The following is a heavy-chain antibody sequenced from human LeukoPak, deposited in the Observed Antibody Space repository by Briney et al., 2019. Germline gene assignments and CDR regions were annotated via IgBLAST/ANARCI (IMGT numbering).Heavy chain of an antibody. CDR3: ARDRGSSSD. Sequence: ASVKVSCKASGYTFSNYGVSWVRQAPGQGLEWMGWISAYNGNTDYAQKFQGRVTMTADTSTSTAYMELRGLRSDDTAVYYCARDRGSSSDWGQGTLVTVSS. J-gene: IGHJ4*02. D-gene: IGHD2-15*01. CDR1: GYTFSNYG. CDR2: ISAYNGNT. V-gene: IGHV1-18*01.